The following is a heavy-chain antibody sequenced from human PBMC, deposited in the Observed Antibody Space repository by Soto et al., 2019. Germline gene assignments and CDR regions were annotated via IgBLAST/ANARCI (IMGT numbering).Heavy chain of an antibody. CDR2: IKQDGSEK. CDR3: ASEPILYSYGYGTAWFDP. J-gene: IGHJ5*02. D-gene: IGHD5-18*01. Sequence: EVQLVESGGGLVQPGGSLRLSCAASGFTFSSYWMSWVRQAPGKGLEWVANIKQDGSEKYYVDSVKGRFTISRDNAKNSLYLQMNSLRAEDTAVYYCASEPILYSYGYGTAWFDPWGQGTLVTVSS. CDR1: GFTFSSYW. V-gene: IGHV3-7*01.